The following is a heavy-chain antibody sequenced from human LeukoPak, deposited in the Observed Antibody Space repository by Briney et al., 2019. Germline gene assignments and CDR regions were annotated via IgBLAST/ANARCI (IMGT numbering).Heavy chain of an antibody. CDR2: IYYSGST. CDR3: ASRNPYYYGSGSYKVSFDY. J-gene: IGHJ4*02. D-gene: IGHD3-10*01. CDR1: GGSISSYY. Sequence: PSETLSLTCTVSGGSISSYYWSWIRQPPGKGLEWIGYIYYSGSTNYNPSLKSRVTISVDTSKNQFSLKLSSVTAADTAVYYCASRNPYYYGSGSYKVSFDYWGQGTLVTVSS. V-gene: IGHV4-59*12.